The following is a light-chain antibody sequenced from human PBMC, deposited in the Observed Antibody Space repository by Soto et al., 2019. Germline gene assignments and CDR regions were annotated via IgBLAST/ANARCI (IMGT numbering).Light chain of an antibody. CDR3: QQYYITPPIT. CDR1: QSVLYSSNNKNY. J-gene: IGKJ5*01. CDR2: WAS. Sequence: DIVMTQSPDSLAVSLGERATINCKSSQSVLYSSNNKNYLAWYQQKPGQPPKLLIYWASTRESGFPYRFSGSGSGTDFTLTISSLQAEDVAVYYSQQYYITPPITFGKGTRLDIK. V-gene: IGKV4-1*01.